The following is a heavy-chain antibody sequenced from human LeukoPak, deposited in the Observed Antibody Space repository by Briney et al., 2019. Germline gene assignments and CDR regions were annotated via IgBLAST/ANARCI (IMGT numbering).Heavy chain of an antibody. CDR1: GYSFTSYW. V-gene: IGHV5-51*01. CDR2: IYPGDSDT. Sequence: GESLQISCQGSGYSFTSYWIGWVRQMPGKGLEWMGIIYPGDSDTRYSPSFQGQVTISADKSISTAYLQWSSLKASDTAMYYCARTKYGGNLRWFDPWGQGTLSPSPQ. CDR3: ARTKYGGNLRWFDP. J-gene: IGHJ5*02. D-gene: IGHD4-23*01.